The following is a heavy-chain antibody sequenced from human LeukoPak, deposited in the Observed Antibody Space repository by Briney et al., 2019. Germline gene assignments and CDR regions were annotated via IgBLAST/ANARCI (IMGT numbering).Heavy chain of an antibody. CDR1: GYTFTSYD. Sequence: ASLKLSCRASGYTFTSYDINWVRQATGQGLEWMGWMNPNSGNTGYAQKFQGRVTMTRNTSISTAYMELSSLRSEDTAVYYCARGWKIGSHIAAHGKAYYMDVWGKGTTVTVSS. V-gene: IGHV1-8*01. CDR3: ARGWKIGSHIAAHGKAYYMDV. J-gene: IGHJ6*03. D-gene: IGHD6-6*01. CDR2: MNPNSGNT.